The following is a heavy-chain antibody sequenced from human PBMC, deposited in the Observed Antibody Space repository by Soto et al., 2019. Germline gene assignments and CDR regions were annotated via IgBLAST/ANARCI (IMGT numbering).Heavy chain of an antibody. J-gene: IGHJ3*02. Sequence: QVQLVQSGAEGKKPGASVKVSCKASGYTFTGYYMHWVRQAPGQGLEWMGWINPNSGGTNYAQKFQGWVTMTRDTSISTAYMELSRLRSDDTAVYYCARDGIVGATFDAFDIWGQGTMVTVSS. V-gene: IGHV1-2*04. CDR1: GYTFTGYY. CDR3: ARDGIVGATFDAFDI. CDR2: INPNSGGT. D-gene: IGHD1-26*01.